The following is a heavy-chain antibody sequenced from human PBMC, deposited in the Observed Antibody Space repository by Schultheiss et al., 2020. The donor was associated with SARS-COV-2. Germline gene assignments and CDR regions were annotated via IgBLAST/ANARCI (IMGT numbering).Heavy chain of an antibody. CDR1: GYTFTSYG. CDR3: ATGIGTTGTTFDF. D-gene: IGHD1-1*01. V-gene: IGHV1-18*01. J-gene: IGHJ4*02. CDR2: ISAYNGNT. Sequence: ASVKVSCKASGYTFTSYGISWVRQAPGQGLEWMGWISAYNGNTNYAQNLQDRVTMTTDTSTSTAYMELSSLRSDDTAVYYCATGIGTTGTTFDFWGQGTLVTVSS.